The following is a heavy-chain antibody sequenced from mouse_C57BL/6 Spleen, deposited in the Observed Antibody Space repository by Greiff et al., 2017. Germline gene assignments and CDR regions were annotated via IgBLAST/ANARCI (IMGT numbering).Heavy chain of an antibody. J-gene: IGHJ4*01. CDR2: ISSGSSTI. V-gene: IGHV5-17*01. CDR1: GFTFSDYG. Sequence: EVQLVESGGGLVKPGGSLKLSCAASGFTFSDYGMHWVRQAPEKGLEWVAYISSGSSTIYYADTVKGRFPISRDNAKNTLFLQMTSLRSEDTAMYYCARRAQATAMDYWGQGTSVTVSS. CDR3: ARRAQATAMDY. D-gene: IGHD3-2*02.